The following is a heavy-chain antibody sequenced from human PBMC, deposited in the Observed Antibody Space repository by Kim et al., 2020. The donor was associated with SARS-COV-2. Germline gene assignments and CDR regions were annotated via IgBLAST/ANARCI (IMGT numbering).Heavy chain of an antibody. CDR3: ARSMVLRVTMVRGVHDY. CDR1: GGSISSYY. CDR2: IYYSGST. D-gene: IGHD3-10*01. Sequence: SETLSLTCTVSGGSISSYYWSWIRQPPGKGLEWIGYIYYSGSTNYNPSLKSRVTISVDTSKNQFSLKLSSVTAADTAVYYCARSMVLRVTMVRGVHDYWGQGTLVTVSS. V-gene: IGHV4-59*01. J-gene: IGHJ4*02.